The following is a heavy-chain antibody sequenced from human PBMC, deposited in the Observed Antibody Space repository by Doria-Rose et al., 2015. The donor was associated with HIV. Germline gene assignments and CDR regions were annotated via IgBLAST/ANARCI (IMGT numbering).Heavy chain of an antibody. Sequence: QVQLQQWGAGLLKPSETLSLTCAVHGGSFSGYYWPWIRQSPGKGLEWIGEINHGGSTNYNPSLKSQFTISLDMSKNQFSLTVTSVTAADTAVYYCARGPSDFGDYVAFQHWGQGTLVTVSS. CDR3: ARGPSDFGDYVAFQH. J-gene: IGHJ1*01. CDR1: GGSFSGYY. V-gene: IGHV4-34*01. CDR2: INHGGST. D-gene: IGHD4-17*01.